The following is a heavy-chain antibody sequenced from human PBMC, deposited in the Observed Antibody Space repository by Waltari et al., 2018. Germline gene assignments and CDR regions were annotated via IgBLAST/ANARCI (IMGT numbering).Heavy chain of an antibody. V-gene: IGHV4-38-2*02. CDR1: GYYISNGYY. D-gene: IGHD1-26*01. CDR3: ARLGGTYFPFDY. J-gene: IGHJ4*02. CDR2: IYHSGRT. Sequence: QVQLQESGPGLVKPSETLSLTCSVSGYYISNGYYWAWIRQPPGKGLEWIGSIYHSGRTFYNLSLKSRVTISVDTSKNQFSLKLSSVTAADRAVYFCARLGGTYFPFDYWGQGALVTVSS.